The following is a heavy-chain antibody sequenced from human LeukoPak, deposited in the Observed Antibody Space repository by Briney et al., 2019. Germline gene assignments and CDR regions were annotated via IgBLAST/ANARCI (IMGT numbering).Heavy chain of an antibody. D-gene: IGHD2-15*01. CDR2: IKHDGSEK. CDR1: GFIFTNYF. Sequence: GGSLRLSCAASGFIFTNYFMSWVRQAPGKGLEWVASIKHDGSEKYYVDSVRGRFTISRDNTMNSLYLQMSSLRAEDTAVYYCARGKDLVVLHYWGQGTLVTVSS. J-gene: IGHJ4*02. CDR3: ARGKDLVVLHY. V-gene: IGHV3-7*01.